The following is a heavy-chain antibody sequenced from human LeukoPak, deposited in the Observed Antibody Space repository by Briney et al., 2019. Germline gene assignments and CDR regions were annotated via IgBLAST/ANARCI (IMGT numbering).Heavy chain of an antibody. D-gene: IGHD4-11*01. CDR3: ARGDTVINWFDP. J-gene: IGHJ5*02. V-gene: IGHV4-59*12. CDR2: IYYSGST. Sequence: SETLSLTCTVSGGSISSYYWSWIRQPPGKGLEWIGYIYYSGSTNYNPSLKSRVTISVDTSKNQFSLKLSSVTAADTAVYYCARGDTVINWFDPWGQGTLVTVSS. CDR1: GGSISSYY.